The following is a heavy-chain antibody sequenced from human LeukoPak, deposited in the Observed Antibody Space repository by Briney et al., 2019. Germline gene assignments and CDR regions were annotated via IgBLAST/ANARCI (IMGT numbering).Heavy chain of an antibody. CDR3: ARVVPAAGTYYYYYYGMDV. Sequence: SETLSLTCAVYGGSFSGYYWSWIRQPPGTGLEWIGEINHSGSTNYNPSLKSRVTISVDTSKNQFSLKLSSVTAADTAVYYCARVVPAAGTYYYYYYGMDVWGKGTTVTVSS. CDR1: GGSFSGYY. D-gene: IGHD2-2*01. V-gene: IGHV4-34*01. J-gene: IGHJ6*04. CDR2: INHSGST.